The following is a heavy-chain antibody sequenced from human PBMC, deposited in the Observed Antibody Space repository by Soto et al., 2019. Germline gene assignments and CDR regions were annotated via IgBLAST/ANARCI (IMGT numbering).Heavy chain of an antibody. V-gene: IGHV4-30-2*01. CDR1: GGSISSGGYS. CDR3: ARLEMGGMDV. CDR2: IYHSGST. D-gene: IGHD3-16*01. J-gene: IGHJ6*02. Sequence: SETLSLTCAVSGGSISSGGYSWSWIRQPPGKGLEWIGYIYHSGSTYYNPSLKSRVTISVDRSKNQFSLKLSSVTAADTAVYYCARLEMGGMDVWGQGTTVTVSS.